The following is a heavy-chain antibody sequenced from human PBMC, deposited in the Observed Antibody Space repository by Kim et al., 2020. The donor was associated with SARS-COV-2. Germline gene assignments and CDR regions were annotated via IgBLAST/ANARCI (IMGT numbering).Heavy chain of an antibody. CDR3: ARYSGTTPIDY. Sequence: TNYAQKFQGRVTMTRDTSIGTADMELSRLRSDDTAVYYCARYSGTTPIDYWGQGTLVTVSS. D-gene: IGHD1-7*01. CDR2: T. J-gene: IGHJ4*02. V-gene: IGHV1-2*02.